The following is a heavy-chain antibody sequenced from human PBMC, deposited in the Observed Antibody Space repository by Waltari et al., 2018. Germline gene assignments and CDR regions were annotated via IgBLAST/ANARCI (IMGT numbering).Heavy chain of an antibody. Sequence: QLQLQESGPGLVKPSETLSLTCTVPGCSPRSRSYYRGCIRPPPGKGLGWIGSIYYSGSTYYNPSLKSRVTISVDTSKNQFSLKLSSVTAADTAVYYCARGRYYDSSGYLDYWGQGTLVTVSS. CDR3: ARGRYYDSSGYLDY. CDR2: IYYSGST. V-gene: IGHV4-39*07. CDR1: GCSPRSRSYY. J-gene: IGHJ4*02. D-gene: IGHD3-22*01.